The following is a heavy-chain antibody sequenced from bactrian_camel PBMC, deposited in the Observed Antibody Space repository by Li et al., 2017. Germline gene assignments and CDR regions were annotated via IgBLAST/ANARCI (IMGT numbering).Heavy chain of an antibody. CDR2: SPGSST. V-gene: IGHV3-2*01. J-gene: IGHJ4*01. CDR1: GFAFSDYY. D-gene: IGHD3*01. Sequence: HVQLVESGGGLVQPVGSLRLSCAASGFAFSDYYMSWVRQAPGKGLEWVSSSPGSSTYYADSVKGRFTISRDNAKNTVYLQMNSLKPEDTALYYCATHGYTWGYYFWGQGTQVTVS. CDR3: ATHGYTWGYYF.